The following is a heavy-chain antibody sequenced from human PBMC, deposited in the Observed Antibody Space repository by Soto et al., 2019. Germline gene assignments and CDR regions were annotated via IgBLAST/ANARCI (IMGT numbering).Heavy chain of an antibody. CDR2: INHRGST. CDR1: GGYFSGYY. V-gene: IGHV4-34*01. CDR3: ARAAGTAVRAFDC. J-gene: IGHJ4*02. Sequence: QVQLQQWGAGLLKPSETLSLTCAVYGGYFSGYYWSWIRQPPGQGLGWIGEINHRGSTNYNPSLKSRVTISVDTSKNQFSLRLSSVTAADTAVYCCARAAGTAVRAFDCWGQGTLVAVSS. D-gene: IGHD1-7*01.